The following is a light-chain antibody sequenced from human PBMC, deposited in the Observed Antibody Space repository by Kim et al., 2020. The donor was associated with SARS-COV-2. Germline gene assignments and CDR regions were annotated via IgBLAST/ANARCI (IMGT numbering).Light chain of an antibody. V-gene: IGLV1-40*01. CDR3: QSYDSSLSGYVV. J-gene: IGLJ2*01. CDR1: SSNIGAGFD. CDR2: VNN. Sequence: QSVLTQPPSVSGAPGQRVSISCTGSSSNIGAGFDVHWYQQLPGTAPKLLIYVNNNRPSGVPDRFSGSKSGTSASLAITGLQAEDEADYYCQSYDSSLSGYVVFGGGTTLTVL.